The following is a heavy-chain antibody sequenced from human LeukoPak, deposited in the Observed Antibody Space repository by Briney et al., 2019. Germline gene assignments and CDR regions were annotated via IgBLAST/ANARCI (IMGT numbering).Heavy chain of an antibody. D-gene: IGHD4-23*01. Sequence: GRSLRLSCAASGFTFSSYAMHWVRQAPGKGLEWVAVISYDGSNKYYADSVKGRFTISRDNSKNTLYLRMNSLRAEDTAVYYCARDSRVTRRLYWGQGTLVTVSS. V-gene: IGHV3-30*14. J-gene: IGHJ4*02. CDR2: ISYDGSNK. CDR1: GFTFSSYA. CDR3: ARDSRVTRRLY.